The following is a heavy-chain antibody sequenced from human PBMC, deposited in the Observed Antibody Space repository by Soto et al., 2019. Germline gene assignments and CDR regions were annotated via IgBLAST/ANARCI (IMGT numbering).Heavy chain of an antibody. V-gene: IGHV4-59*08. CDR1: GGSISSYY. D-gene: IGHD4-17*01. J-gene: IGHJ4*02. CDR2: IYYSGST. CDR3: ARRRYGDYDYFDY. Sequence: SETLSLTCTVSGGSISSYYWSWIRQPPGKGLEWIGYIYYSGSTNYNPSLKSRVTISVDTSKNQFSLKLSSVTAADTAVYYCARRRYGDYDYFDYWGQGTLVTVSS.